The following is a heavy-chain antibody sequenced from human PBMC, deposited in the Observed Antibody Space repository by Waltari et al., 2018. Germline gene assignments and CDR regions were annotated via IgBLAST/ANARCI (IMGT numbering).Heavy chain of an antibody. V-gene: IGHV4-38-2*01. CDR2: IYHSGGT. CDR1: GYSISSGYY. D-gene: IGHD1-26*01. J-gene: IGHJ5*02. CDR3: ARQSGSYSDWFDP. Sequence: QVQLQESGPGLVKPSETLSLTCAVSGYSISSGYYWGWIRQPPGKGLEWIGSIYHSGGTYYNPSLKSRVTISVDTSKNQFSLKLSSVTAADTAVYYCARQSGSYSDWFDPWGQGTLVTVSS.